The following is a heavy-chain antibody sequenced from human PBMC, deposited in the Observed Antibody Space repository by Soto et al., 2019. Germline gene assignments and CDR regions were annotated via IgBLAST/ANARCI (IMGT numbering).Heavy chain of an antibody. J-gene: IGHJ4*02. CDR3: ARVSFETSGYADY. CDR2: INAANSNT. V-gene: IGHV1-3*01. CDR1: GYIFSTYT. Sequence: ASVKVSCKASGYIFSTYTMHWVRQAPGQRLEWMGWINAANSNTKYSQNFKGRVTISRDTSASTAYLELSSLRSEDTAVYYCARVSFETSGYADYWGQRTLVTVSS. D-gene: IGHD3-22*01.